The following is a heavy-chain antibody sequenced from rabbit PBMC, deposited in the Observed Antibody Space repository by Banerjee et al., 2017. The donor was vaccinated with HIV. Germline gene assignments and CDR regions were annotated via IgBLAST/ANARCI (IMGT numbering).Heavy chain of an antibody. Sequence: QLKESGGGLVQPGGSLTLSCKASGFDFSSYYMSWVRQAPGKGLEWIGYIDPVFGNTYYASWVSGRFTISSHNAQNTLYLQLNSLTAADTATYFCARDNPYSGGWGGDLWGQGTLVTVS. J-gene: IGHJ4*01. D-gene: IGHD4-1*01. CDR1: GFDFSSYY. CDR3: ARDNPYSGGWGGDL. V-gene: IGHV1S7*01. CDR2: IDPVFGNT.